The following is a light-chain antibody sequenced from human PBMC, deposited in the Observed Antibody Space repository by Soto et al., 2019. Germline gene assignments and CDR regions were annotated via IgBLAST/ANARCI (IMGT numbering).Light chain of an antibody. CDR2: WAS. V-gene: IGKV4-1*01. Sequence: DIVMTQSPDSLAVSLGERATINCKSSQSVLYSSNNKNYLAWYQQKPGQPPKLLIYWASTRESGVPDRFSGSGSGTHFTLTIRSLQAEDVAVYYCQQYYSTPLTFGGGTKVEIK. J-gene: IGKJ4*01. CDR3: QQYYSTPLT. CDR1: QSVLYSSNNKNY.